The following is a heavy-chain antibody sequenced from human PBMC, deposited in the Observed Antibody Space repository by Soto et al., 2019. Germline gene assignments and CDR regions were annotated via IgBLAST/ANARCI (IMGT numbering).Heavy chain of an antibody. V-gene: IGHV3-30*03. CDR1: GFTFNKYA. J-gene: IGHJ4*02. CDR2: ISFDGSKK. D-gene: IGHD6-6*01. CDR3: ASVSARPDY. Sequence: GGSLRLSCAASGFTFNKYAMHWVRQAPGMGLEWVALISFDGSKKLYVDSVKGRFNISRDQSENTLFLDMNSLRTEDTALYYCASVSARPDYWGRGTLVTVSS.